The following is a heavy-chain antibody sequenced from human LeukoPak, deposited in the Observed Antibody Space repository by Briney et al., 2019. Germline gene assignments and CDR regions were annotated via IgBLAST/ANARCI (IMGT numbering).Heavy chain of an antibody. CDR3: ARDWSRAVVPAADSNDY. J-gene: IGHJ4*02. Sequence: ASVKVSCKASGYTFTSYDINWVRQATGQGLEWMGWMNPNSGNTGYAQKFQGRVTMTRNTSISTAYMELSSLRSDDTAVYYCARDWSRAVVPAADSNDYWGQGTLVTVSS. D-gene: IGHD2-2*01. CDR2: MNPNSGNT. CDR1: GYTFTSYD. V-gene: IGHV1-8*01.